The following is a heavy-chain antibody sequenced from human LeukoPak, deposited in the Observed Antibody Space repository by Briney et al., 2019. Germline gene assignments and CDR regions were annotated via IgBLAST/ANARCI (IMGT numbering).Heavy chain of an antibody. CDR1: GGSFSGYY. CDR2: IYYSGST. D-gene: IGHD3-10*01. V-gene: IGHV4-34*01. CDR3: ARRRGYYFDY. Sequence: SETLSLTCAVYGGSFSGYYWSWIRQPPGKGLEWIGSIYYSGSTYYNPSLKSRVTISVDTSKNQFSLKLSSVTAADTAVYYCARRRGYYFDYWGQGTLVTVSS. J-gene: IGHJ4*02.